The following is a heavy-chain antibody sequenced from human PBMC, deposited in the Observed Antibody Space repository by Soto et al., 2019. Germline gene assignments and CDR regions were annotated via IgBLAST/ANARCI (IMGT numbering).Heavy chain of an antibody. J-gene: IGHJ4*02. CDR1: GGSISSGGYY. V-gene: IGHV4-31*03. CDR3: AREDSVVTPCSPPGDY. CDR2: IYYSGST. Sequence: SETLSLTCTVSGGSISSGGYYWSWIRQHPGKGLEWIGYIYYSGSTYYNPSLKSRVTISVDTSKNQFSLKLSSVTAADTAVYYCAREDSVVTPCSPPGDYWGQGTLVTVSS. D-gene: IGHD2-2*01.